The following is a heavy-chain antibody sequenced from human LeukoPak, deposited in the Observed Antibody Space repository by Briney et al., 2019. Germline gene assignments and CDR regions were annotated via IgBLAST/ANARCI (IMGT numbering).Heavy chain of an antibody. CDR1: GFSFDVYA. Sequence: PGGSLRLSCAASGFSFDVYAMYWVRHAPGKGLEWVSGITWNTGQIEYADSVRGRFTISRDNAKKSLYLQMSSLRSEDTALYFCAKGRSLKQSLTRSGAEYFEYWGQGALVTVSS. J-gene: IGHJ4*02. V-gene: IGHV3-9*01. D-gene: IGHD3-16*01. CDR2: ITWNTGQI. CDR3: AKGRSLKQSLTRSGAEYFEY.